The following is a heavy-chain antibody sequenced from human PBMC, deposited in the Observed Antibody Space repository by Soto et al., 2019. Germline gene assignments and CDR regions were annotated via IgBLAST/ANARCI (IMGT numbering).Heavy chain of an antibody. D-gene: IGHD2-2*02. Sequence: QVQLVQSGAEVKKPGASVKVSCKASGYTFTSYYMHWVRQAPGQGLEWMVIINPIGGSTSYAQKFQGRVTMTRDTSTSTVYMELSSLRSEDTAVYDCAREDYEEPAAIDSTPCYYYGMDVWGQGTTVTGS. J-gene: IGHJ6*02. CDR3: AREDYEEPAAIDSTPCYYYGMDV. CDR2: INPIGGST. V-gene: IGHV1-46*01. CDR1: GYTFTSYY.